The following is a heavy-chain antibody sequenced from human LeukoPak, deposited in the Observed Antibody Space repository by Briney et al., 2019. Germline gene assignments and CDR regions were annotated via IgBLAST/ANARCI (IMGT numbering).Heavy chain of an antibody. J-gene: IGHJ6*02. CDR1: GGTFSSYA. D-gene: IGHD2-2*01. CDR2: IIPILGIA. V-gene: IGHV1-69*04. CDR3: VLSAMPYYYGMDV. Sequence: ASVKVSCKASGGTFSSYAISWVRQAPGQGLEWMGRIIPILGIANYAQKFQGRVTITADKSTSTAYMELGSLRSEDTAVYYCVLSAMPYYYGMDVWGQGTTVTVSS.